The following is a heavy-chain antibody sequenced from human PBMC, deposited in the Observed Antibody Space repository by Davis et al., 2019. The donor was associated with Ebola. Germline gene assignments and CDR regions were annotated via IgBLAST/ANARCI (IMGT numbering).Heavy chain of an antibody. CDR3: ARAATVSLVYYFDY. D-gene: IGHD4-17*01. V-gene: IGHV4-34*01. Sequence: MPSETLSLTCAVYGGSFSGYYWSWIRQPPGKGLEWTGEINHSGSTNYNPSLKSRVTISVDTSKNQFSLKLSSVTAADTAVYYCARAATVSLVYYFDYWGQGTLVTVSS. J-gene: IGHJ4*02. CDR1: GGSFSGYY. CDR2: INHSGST.